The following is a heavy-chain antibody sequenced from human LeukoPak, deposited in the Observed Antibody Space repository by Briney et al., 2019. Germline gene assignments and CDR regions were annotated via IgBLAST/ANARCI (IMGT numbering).Heavy chain of an antibody. V-gene: IGHV1-2*02. Sequence: EASVKVSCKASGYTFTGYYMHWVRQAPGQGLGWMGWINPNSGGTNYAQKFQGRVTMTMDTSISTAYMELSRLRSDDTALYYCARALGRGVFDYWGQGTLVTVSS. D-gene: IGHD7-27*01. CDR1: GYTFTGYY. CDR3: ARALGRGVFDY. CDR2: INPNSGGT. J-gene: IGHJ4*02.